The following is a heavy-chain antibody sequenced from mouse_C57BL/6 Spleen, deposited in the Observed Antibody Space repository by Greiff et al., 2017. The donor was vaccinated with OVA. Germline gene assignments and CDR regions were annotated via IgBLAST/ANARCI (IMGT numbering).Heavy chain of an antibody. J-gene: IGHJ3*01. D-gene: IGHD2-4*01. V-gene: IGHV1-42*01. CDR2: INPSTGGT. CDR1: GYSFTGYY. Sequence: EVQLQQSGPELVKPGASVKISCKASGYSFTGYYMNWVKQSPEKSLEWIGEINPSTGGTTYNQKFKAKATLTVDKSSSTAYMQLKSLTSEDSAVYYCASGYDYDVWFAYWGQGTLVTVSA. CDR3: ASGYDYDVWFAY.